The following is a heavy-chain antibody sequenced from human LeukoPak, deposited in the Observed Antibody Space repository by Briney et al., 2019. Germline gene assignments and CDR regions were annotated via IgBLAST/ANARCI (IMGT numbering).Heavy chain of an antibody. J-gene: IGHJ5*02. CDR2: ISSSSSYI. D-gene: IGHD6-19*01. V-gene: IGHV3-21*01. CDR1: GFTFSSYS. CDR3: ARGYSSGWFPDWFDP. Sequence: SGGSLRLSCAASGFTFSSYSMNWVRQAPGEGLEWVSSISSSSSYIYYADSVKGRFTISRDNAKNSLYLQMNSLRTEDTAVYYCARGYSSGWFPDWFDPWGQGTLVTVSS.